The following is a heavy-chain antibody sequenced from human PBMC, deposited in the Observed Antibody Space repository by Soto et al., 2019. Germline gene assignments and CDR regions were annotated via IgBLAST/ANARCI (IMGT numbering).Heavy chain of an antibody. Sequence: QLQLVESGGGVVQPGRSLRLSCAASGFTFSNYIMHWVRQAPGKGLEWVAFISYDGSNKDYADSVKGRFTISRDNSKNTLYLQLSSLRPEDTAVYYCAGGDTYYAMGVSGQGTTVTVSS. V-gene: IGHV3-30-3*01. D-gene: IGHD5-18*01. CDR2: ISYDGSNK. J-gene: IGHJ6*02. CDR1: GFTFSNYI. CDR3: AGGDTYYAMGV.